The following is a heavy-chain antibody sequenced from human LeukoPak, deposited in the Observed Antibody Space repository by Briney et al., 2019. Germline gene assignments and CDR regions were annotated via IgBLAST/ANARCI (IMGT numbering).Heavy chain of an antibody. D-gene: IGHD3-3*01. Sequence: GASAKVSCKASGYTFTSYYMHWVRQAPGQGLEWMGIINPSGGSTSYAQKFQGRVTMTRDTSTSTVYMELSSLRSEDTAVYYCARDLRPGYYDFWSGYFDYWGQGTLVTVSS. CDR2: INPSGGST. CDR3: ARDLRPGYYDFWSGYFDY. J-gene: IGHJ4*02. CDR1: GYTFTSYY. V-gene: IGHV1-46*01.